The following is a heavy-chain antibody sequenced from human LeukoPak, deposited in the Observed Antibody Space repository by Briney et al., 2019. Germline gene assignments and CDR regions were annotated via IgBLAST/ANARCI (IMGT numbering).Heavy chain of an antibody. CDR3: AKGSVYDILTGYYTHFDY. V-gene: IGHV3-30*04. Sequence: GRSLRLSCAASGFTFSSYAMHWVRQAPGKGLEWVAVISYDGSNKYYADSVKGRFTISRDNSKNTLYLQMNSLRAEDTAVYYCAKGSVYDILTGYYTHFDYWGQGTLVTVSS. D-gene: IGHD3-9*01. CDR2: ISYDGSNK. CDR1: GFTFSSYA. J-gene: IGHJ4*02.